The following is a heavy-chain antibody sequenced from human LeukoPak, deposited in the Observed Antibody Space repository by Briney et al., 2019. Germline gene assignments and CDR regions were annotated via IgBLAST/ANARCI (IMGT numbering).Heavy chain of an antibody. CDR1: GYNFTNYW. V-gene: IGHV5-51*01. J-gene: IGHJ4*02. CDR2: IYPGDSDT. CDR3: ARLTSSSWQNFEY. D-gene: IGHD6-13*01. Sequence: RGESLKISCKGSGYNFTNYWIGWVRQMPGKGLEWVGIIYPGDSDTRYSPSFQGQVTISTDKSTSIAYLQWSSLKASDTAMYYCARLTSSSWQNFEYWGQGTLVSVSS.